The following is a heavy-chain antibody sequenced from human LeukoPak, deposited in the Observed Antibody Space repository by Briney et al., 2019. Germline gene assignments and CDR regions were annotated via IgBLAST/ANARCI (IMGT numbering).Heavy chain of an antibody. Sequence: GGSLRLSCAASGFTFSSYGMHWVRQAPGKGLEWVAVISYDGSNKYYADSVKGRFTISRDNSKNTLYLQMNSLRAEDTAVYYCWRPGMVRGVSIDYWGQGTLVTVSP. CDR3: WRPGMVRGVSIDY. J-gene: IGHJ4*02. CDR2: ISYDGSNK. D-gene: IGHD3-10*01. V-gene: IGHV3-30*03. CDR1: GFTFSSYG.